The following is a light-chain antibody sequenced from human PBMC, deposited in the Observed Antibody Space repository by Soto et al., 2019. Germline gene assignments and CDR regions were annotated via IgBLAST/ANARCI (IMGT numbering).Light chain of an antibody. CDR2: DAS. Sequence: EIMLTQSPATLSLSPGETATLSCRANQFISNYLAWYQQKPGQAPRLLIYDASNRATGIPARFSGSGSGTEFTLTITSLQPDDFATYYCQQYNSYPWTFGQGTKVDIK. CDR3: QQYNSYPWT. CDR1: QFISNY. J-gene: IGKJ1*01. V-gene: IGKV3-11*01.